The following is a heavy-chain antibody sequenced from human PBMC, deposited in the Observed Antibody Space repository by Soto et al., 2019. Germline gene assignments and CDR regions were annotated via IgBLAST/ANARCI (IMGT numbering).Heavy chain of an antibody. CDR1: GFTLSSYA. CDR2: ISGSGGST. Sequence: GGSLRLSCAASGFTLSSYAMSWVRQAPGKGLEWVSAISGSGGSTYYADSVKGRFTISRDNSKNTLYLQMNSLRAEDTAVYYWAKALGMITFGGVIAPLDVWGQGTTVTVSS. CDR3: AKALGMITFGGVIAPLDV. D-gene: IGHD3-16*02. J-gene: IGHJ6*02. V-gene: IGHV3-23*01.